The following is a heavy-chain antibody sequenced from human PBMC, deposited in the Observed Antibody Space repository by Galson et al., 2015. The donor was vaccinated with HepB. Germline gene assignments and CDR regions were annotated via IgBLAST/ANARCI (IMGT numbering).Heavy chain of an antibody. V-gene: IGHV1-18*01. D-gene: IGHD1-26*01. Sequence: SVKVSCKAVGYTFDTYGISWVRQAPGQGLEWMGWIRVSNGNTTYAPKFQDRVTMAADRGTRTAYVEMTSLTSEDTAVYYCARDDLIVGANPDYWGQGTLVIVSS. J-gene: IGHJ4*02. CDR2: IRVSNGNT. CDR3: ARDDLIVGANPDY. CDR1: GYTFDTYG.